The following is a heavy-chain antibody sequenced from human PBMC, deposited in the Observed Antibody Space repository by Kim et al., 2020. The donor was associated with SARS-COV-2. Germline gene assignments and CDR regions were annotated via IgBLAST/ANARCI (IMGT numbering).Heavy chain of an antibody. CDR3: ASGDPSDY. D-gene: IGHD4-17*01. V-gene: IGHV1-18*01. J-gene: IGHJ4*02. Sequence: GNTNYAQKLQGRVTMNTDTSTSPAYMELRSLRSDDTAVYYCASGDPSDYWGQGTLVTVSS. CDR2: GNT.